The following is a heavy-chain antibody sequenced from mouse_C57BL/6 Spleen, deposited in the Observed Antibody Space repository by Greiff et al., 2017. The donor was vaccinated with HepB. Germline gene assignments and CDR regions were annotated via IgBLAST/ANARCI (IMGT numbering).Heavy chain of an antibody. CDR1: GYSITSGYG. V-gene: IGHV3-2*02. CDR3: ARTARIKY. CDR2: ISYSGST. D-gene: IGHD1-2*01. Sequence: QRKESGPGRVKPSQALSLTCTVTGYSITSGYGWNWIRQFPGNKLEWMGYISYSGSTNYNPSLKSRISITRDTSKNQFFLQLNSVTTEDTATYYCARTARIKYWGQGTTLTVSS. J-gene: IGHJ2*01.